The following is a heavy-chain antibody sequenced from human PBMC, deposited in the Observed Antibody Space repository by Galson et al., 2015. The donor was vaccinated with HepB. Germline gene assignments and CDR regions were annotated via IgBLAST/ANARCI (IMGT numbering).Heavy chain of an antibody. V-gene: IGHV3-49*04. J-gene: IGHJ6*02. CDR2: IRSKAYGGTT. D-gene: IGHD3-3*01. Sequence: LRLSCAASGFTFGDYAMSWVRQAPGKGLEWVGFIRSKAYGGTTEYAASVKGRFTISRDDSKSIAYLQMNSLKTEDTAVYYCTREFRGGDFWSGYYMATYYYYGMDVWGQGTTVTVSS. CDR1: GFTFGDYA. CDR3: TREFRGGDFWSGYYMATYYYYGMDV.